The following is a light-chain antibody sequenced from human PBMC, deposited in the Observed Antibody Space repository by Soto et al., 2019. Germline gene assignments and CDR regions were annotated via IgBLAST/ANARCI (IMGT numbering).Light chain of an antibody. CDR2: GAS. V-gene: IGKV1-6*01. CDR3: LQDNNYPRT. CDR1: QDIRSE. J-gene: IGKJ3*01. Sequence: IKMTQSPSSLSASVGDRVTFICRASQDIRSELSWFQQKPGRPPKRLIYGASILQSGVPSRFSGSGSGTDFTLTIDSLQSEDFATYYCLQDNNYPRTFGPGTKVEVK.